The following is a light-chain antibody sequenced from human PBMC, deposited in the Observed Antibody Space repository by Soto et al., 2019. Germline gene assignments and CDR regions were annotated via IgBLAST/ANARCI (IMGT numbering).Light chain of an antibody. Sequence: DIQMTQSPSTLSASVGDRVTITCRASQSISSWLAWYQQKPGKAPKLLIYHASSLESGVPSRFSGSGSGTEFTLTISSLQPDDFATYYCQQYKSYYTFGQGTKLEIK. V-gene: IGKV1-5*01. CDR2: HAS. J-gene: IGKJ2*01. CDR3: QQYKSYYT. CDR1: QSISSW.